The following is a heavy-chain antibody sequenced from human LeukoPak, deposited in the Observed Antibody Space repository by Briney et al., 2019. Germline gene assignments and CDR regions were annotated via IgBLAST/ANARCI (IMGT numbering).Heavy chain of an antibody. D-gene: IGHD3-16*02. CDR2: ISPDGTQK. CDR1: GFAFSAYW. V-gene: IGHV3-7*04. J-gene: IGHJ4*02. Sequence: GGSLRLSCAASGFAFSAYWVVWVRQAPRKGLEWVAKISPDGTQKSYVDSVKGRFTISREDPKNSLYLQIHSLRPEDTPVFSCARDLRWNFDYWGQGTLVTVSS. CDR3: ARDLRWNFDY.